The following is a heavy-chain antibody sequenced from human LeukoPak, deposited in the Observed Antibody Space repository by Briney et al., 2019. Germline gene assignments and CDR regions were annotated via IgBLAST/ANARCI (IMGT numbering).Heavy chain of an antibody. D-gene: IGHD5-24*01. CDR2: ISSSSSYI. Sequence: GGSLRLSCAASGFTFSSYSMNWVRQAPGKGLEWVSSISSSSSYIYYADSVKGRFTISRDNAKNSLYLQMNSLRAEDTAVYYCARDPYSLDGHNLGAFDIWGQGTMVTVSS. J-gene: IGHJ3*02. CDR1: GFTFSSYS. CDR3: ARDPYSLDGHNLGAFDI. V-gene: IGHV3-21*01.